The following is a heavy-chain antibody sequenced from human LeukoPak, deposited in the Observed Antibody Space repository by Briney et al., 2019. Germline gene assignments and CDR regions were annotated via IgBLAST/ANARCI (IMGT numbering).Heavy chain of an antibody. J-gene: IGHJ4*02. CDR3: AGDDNSSWWSY. V-gene: IGHV4-59*01. Sequence: SENLSLTCTVSGVSITSYYWSWIPQPPGKGLEWRGNLYYSGTTNYHPSLNSRANISADTTNNQYSLTQNSMTAADTAVYYCAGDDNSSWWSYWGQGTLVTVSS. CDR2: LYYSGTT. D-gene: IGHD6-13*01. CDR1: GVSITSYY.